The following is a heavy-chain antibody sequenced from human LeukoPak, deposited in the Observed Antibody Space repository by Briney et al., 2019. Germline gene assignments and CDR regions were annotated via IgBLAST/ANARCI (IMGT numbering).Heavy chain of an antibody. D-gene: IGHD2-2*01. CDR3: ARKYQLLYYFDY. Sequence: PGGSLRLSCAASGFIFSSYDMHWVRQRTGKGLEWVSAAATAGDTYYSGSVKARFTISRENAKNSLYLQMNNLRAGDTAVYYCARKYQLLYYFDYWGQGTLVTVSS. CDR1: GFIFSSYD. CDR2: AATAGDT. V-gene: IGHV3-13*01. J-gene: IGHJ4*02.